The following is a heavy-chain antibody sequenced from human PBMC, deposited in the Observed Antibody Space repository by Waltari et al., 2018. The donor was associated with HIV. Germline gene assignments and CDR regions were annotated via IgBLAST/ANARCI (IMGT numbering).Heavy chain of an antibody. CDR2: IIPIFGTA. CDR3: ARGGYSGSPLRVPMMLFDI. D-gene: IGHD1-26*01. CDR1: GGTFSSYA. J-gene: IGHJ3*02. V-gene: IGHV1-69*01. Sequence: QVQLVQSGAEVTKPGSSVKVSCKASGGTFSSYAISWVRRAPGQGLEGMGGIIPIFGTANYAQKFQGRVTITADESTSTAYMELSSLRSEDTAVYYCARGGYSGSPLRVPMMLFDIWGQGTMVTVSS.